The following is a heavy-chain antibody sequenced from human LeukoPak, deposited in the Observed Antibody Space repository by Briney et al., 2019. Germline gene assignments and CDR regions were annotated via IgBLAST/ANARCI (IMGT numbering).Heavy chain of an antibody. V-gene: IGHV3-30*04. D-gene: IGHD5-12*01. CDR2: ISHDGSNK. CDR3: ARGSRAIVATKFARGRYMDV. Sequence: GGSLRLSCAASGFTFSNYAIHWVRQAPGKGLEWVAVISHDGSNKYYADSVKGQFTISRDNSKNTLYLQMNSLRTEDTAVYYCARGSRAIVATKFARGRYMDVWGKGTTVTVSS. CDR1: GFTFSNYA. J-gene: IGHJ6*03.